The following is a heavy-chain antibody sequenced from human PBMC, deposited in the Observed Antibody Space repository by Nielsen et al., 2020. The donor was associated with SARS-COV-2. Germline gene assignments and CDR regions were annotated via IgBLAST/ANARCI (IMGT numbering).Heavy chain of an antibody. CDR1: GFTFSGYD. D-gene: IGHD2-8*01. CDR2: ISYDGSNK. V-gene: IGHV3-30*19. Sequence: GGSLSLSCAASGFTFSGYDLHWVRQAPGKGLEWVAVISYDGSNKYYADSVKGRFTISRDNSKNTLYLQMNSLRAEDTAVYYCARSSGLINYFDYWGQGTLVTVSS. CDR3: ARSSGLINYFDY. J-gene: IGHJ4*02.